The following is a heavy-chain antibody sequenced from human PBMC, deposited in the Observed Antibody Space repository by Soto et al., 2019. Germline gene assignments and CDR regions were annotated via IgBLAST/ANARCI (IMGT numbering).Heavy chain of an antibody. J-gene: IGHJ6*01. V-gene: IGHV3-30*18. CDR3: SKDLLEVVGAYCFYYLRMGG. CDR1: GFTFSSYG. D-gene: IGHD2-15*01. Sequence: GGSLRLSCAASGFTFSSYGMHWVRQAPGKGLEWVAVISYDGSNKYYADSVKGRFTISRDNSKNTLYLQMNSLRAEDTAVYYFSKDLLEVVGAYCFYYLRMGGWGQGAQVTVSS. CDR2: ISYDGSNK.